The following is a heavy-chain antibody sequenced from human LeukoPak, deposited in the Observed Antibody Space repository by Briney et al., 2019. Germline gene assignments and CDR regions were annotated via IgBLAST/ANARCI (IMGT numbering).Heavy chain of an antibody. D-gene: IGHD6-13*01. CDR1: GASISNYY. CDR2: IFTTGST. V-gene: IGHV4-4*07. CDR3: AREQLVSGTAH. Sequence: SETLSLTCTVSGASISNYYWSWIRQPAGKGLEWIGRIFTTGSTNYNPSLKSRVTISVDKSKNQVSLKLSSVTAADTAVYYCAREQLVSGTAHWGQGTLVTVSS. J-gene: IGHJ4*02.